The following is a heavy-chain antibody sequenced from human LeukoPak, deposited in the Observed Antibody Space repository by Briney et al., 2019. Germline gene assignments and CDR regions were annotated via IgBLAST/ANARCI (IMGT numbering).Heavy chain of an antibody. J-gene: IGHJ1*01. Sequence: GASVKVSCKASGYTFIIYSMHWVRQAPGQGLEWMGLINPSGGSTNYAQKFQGRVTMTRDTSTSTVYMELSSLRSEDTAVYYCARAPYESSGYTSFQHWGQGTLVTVSS. V-gene: IGHV1-46*01. CDR1: GYTFIIYS. CDR2: INPSGGST. CDR3: ARAPYESSGYTSFQH. D-gene: IGHD3-22*01.